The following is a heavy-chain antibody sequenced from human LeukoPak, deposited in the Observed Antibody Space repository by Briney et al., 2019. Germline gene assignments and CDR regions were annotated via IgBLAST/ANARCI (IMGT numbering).Heavy chain of an antibody. D-gene: IGHD1-26*01. CDR3: AKVRGSYYYYFDY. CDR2: ISRDGGST. Sequence: EGSLRLSCAATGFTFDDYAMHWVRQAPGKGLEWVSLISRDGGSTYYADSVKGRFTISRDNSKNSLYLQMNSLRTEDTALYYCAKVRGSYYYYFDYWGQGTLVTVSS. CDR1: GFTFDDYA. V-gene: IGHV3-43*02. J-gene: IGHJ4*02.